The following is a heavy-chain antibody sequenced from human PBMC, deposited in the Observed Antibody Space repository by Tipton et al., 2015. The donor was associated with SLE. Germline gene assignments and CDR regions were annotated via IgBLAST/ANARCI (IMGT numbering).Heavy chain of an antibody. V-gene: IGHV4-38-2*02. D-gene: IGHD6-19*01. CDR1: GDSIRSGYY. CDR3: ARALSSGWYYY. J-gene: IGHJ4*02. Sequence: TLSLTCTVSGDSIRSGYYWGWIRQPPGKGLEWIGSIYHRGSTYYNPSLKSRVTISVDTSKKQFSLKLSSVTAADTAVYYCARALSSGWYYYWGQGTLVTVSS. CDR2: IYHRGST.